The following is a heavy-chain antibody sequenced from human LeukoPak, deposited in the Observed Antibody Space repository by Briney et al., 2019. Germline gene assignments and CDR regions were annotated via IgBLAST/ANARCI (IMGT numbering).Heavy chain of an antibody. CDR1: GFTFSSYE. V-gene: IGHV3-48*03. Sequence: PGGSLRLSCAASGFTFSSYEMTWVRQAPGKGLEWVSYISYTGVTIFYADSVKGRFTISRDNAKNSLYLQMNSLRAEDTALCYCAGSGNYRDFDYWGQGTLVTVSS. J-gene: IGHJ4*02. D-gene: IGHD3-22*01. CDR2: ISYTGVTI. CDR3: AGSGNYRDFDY.